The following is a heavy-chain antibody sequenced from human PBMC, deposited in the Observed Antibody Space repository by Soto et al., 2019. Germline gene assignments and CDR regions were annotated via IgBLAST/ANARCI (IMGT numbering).Heavy chain of an antibody. D-gene: IGHD3-22*01. J-gene: IGHJ6*02. CDR1: GFTVSSNY. Sequence: GGSLRLSCAASGFTVSSNYMSWVRQAPGKGLEWVSVIYSGGSTYYADSVKGRLTISRDNSKNTLYLQMNSLRAEDTAVYYCARDNTHYYDSSGYKVIYYDYGMDVWGQGNTVTVSS. CDR2: IYSGGST. CDR3: ARDNTHYYDSSGYKVIYYDYGMDV. V-gene: IGHV3-53*01.